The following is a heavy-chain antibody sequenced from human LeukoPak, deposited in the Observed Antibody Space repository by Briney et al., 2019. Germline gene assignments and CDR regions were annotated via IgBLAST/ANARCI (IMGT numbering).Heavy chain of an antibody. V-gene: IGHV4-59*01. D-gene: IGHD3-10*01. Sequence: AETLSLTCTVSGGSISSYYWSWIRQPPGKGLEWLGYIYYSGSTNYNPSLKSRVTISVDTSKNQFSLKLSSVTAADTAVYYCARDMKAIWFGSDAFDIWGQGTMVTVSS. CDR2: IYYSGST. CDR1: GGSISSYY. CDR3: ARDMKAIWFGSDAFDI. J-gene: IGHJ3*02.